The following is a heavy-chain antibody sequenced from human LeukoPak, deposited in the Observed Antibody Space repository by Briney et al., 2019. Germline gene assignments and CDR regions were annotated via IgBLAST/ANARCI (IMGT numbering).Heavy chain of an antibody. D-gene: IGHD6-6*01. Sequence: GGSLRLSCAASGFPFSNYHMAWIRQAPGKGLEWISYIGSSGYTIYYSDSVKGRFTISRDNAKSSLYLQMNSLRAEDTALYFCARPQTSSSSPAALGYWGPGLLVTVSS. J-gene: IGHJ4*02. CDR1: GFPFSNYH. CDR3: ARPQTSSSSPAALGY. CDR2: IGSSGYTI. V-gene: IGHV3-11*01.